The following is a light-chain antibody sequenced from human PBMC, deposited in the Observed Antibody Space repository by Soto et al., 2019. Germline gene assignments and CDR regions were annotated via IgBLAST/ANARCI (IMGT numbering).Light chain of an antibody. CDR1: QDISNY. CDR2: DAS. J-gene: IGKJ4*01. Sequence: DIQLTQSPSSLSASVGDRVTITCQASQDISNYLNWHQQKPGKAPKLLIYDASNLETGVPSRFSGSGSGTDFTVTISGLQPEDIATDYCQQYDNLPPVFGGGTKVEIK. CDR3: QQYDNLPPV. V-gene: IGKV1-33*01.